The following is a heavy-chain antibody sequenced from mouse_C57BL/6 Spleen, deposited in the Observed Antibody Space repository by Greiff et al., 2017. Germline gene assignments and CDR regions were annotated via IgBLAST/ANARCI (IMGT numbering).Heavy chain of an antibody. CDR2: ISSGGDYI. V-gene: IGHV5-9-1*02. J-gene: IGHJ4*01. D-gene: IGHD2-4*01. CDR3: TRDGGLRDYAMDY. CDR1: GFTFSSYA. Sequence: DVHLVESGEGLVKPGGSLKLSCAASGFTFSSYAMSWVRQTPEKRLEWVAYISSGGDYIYYADTVKGRFTISRDNARNTLYLQMSSLKSEDTAMYYCTRDGGLRDYAMDYWGQGTSVTVSS.